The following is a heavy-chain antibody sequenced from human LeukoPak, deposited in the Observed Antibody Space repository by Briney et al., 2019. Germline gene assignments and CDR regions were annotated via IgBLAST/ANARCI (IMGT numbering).Heavy chain of an antibody. V-gene: IGHV3-23*01. CDR3: ARGGVGLTAMVGPFDY. Sequence: GGTLRLSCAASGFIFNNYALSWVRQTPGKGLEWVSAISGSGRNTYYADSVKGRFTISRDNSKNTLYLQMGSLRPEDMAVYYCARGGVGLTAMVGPFDYWGQGTLVTVSS. J-gene: IGHJ4*02. CDR2: ISGSGRNT. CDR1: GFIFNNYA. D-gene: IGHD5-18*01.